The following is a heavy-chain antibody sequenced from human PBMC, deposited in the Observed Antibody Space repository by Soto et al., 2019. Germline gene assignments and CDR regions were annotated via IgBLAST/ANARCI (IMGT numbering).Heavy chain of an antibody. CDR2: ISGYNGDT. V-gene: IGHV1-18*01. J-gene: IGHJ6*02. Sequence: QGQLVQSGPEVKKPGASVKVSCKASGYTFSRYGISWVRQAPGQGLEWMGWISGYNGDTKYAQKVQGRVTMTIDTSTYTAYMELRSLTSDDTAIYYCAKNGQPPYYYYGTVVWGQGTTVAVSS. CDR3: AKNGQPPYYYYGTVV. CDR1: GYTFSRYG. D-gene: IGHD2-8*01.